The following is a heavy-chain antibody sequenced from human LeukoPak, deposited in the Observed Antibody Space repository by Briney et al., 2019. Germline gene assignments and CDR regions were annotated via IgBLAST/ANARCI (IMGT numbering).Heavy chain of an antibody. D-gene: IGHD3-10*01. J-gene: IGHJ4*02. CDR2: IYTSGST. V-gene: IGHV4-4*09. Sequence: SETLSLTCTVSGGSISSYYWSWIRQPPGKGLEWIGYIYTSGSTNYNPSLKSRVTMSVDTSRNQFSLKLSSVTAADTAVYYCARATDGSGSYDYWGQGTLVTVSS. CDR1: GGSISSYY. CDR3: ARATDGSGSYDY.